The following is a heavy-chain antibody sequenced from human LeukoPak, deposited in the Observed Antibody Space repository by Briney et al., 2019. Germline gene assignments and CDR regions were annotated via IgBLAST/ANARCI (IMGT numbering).Heavy chain of an antibody. CDR3: AREGATMVRGVTPFDY. Sequence: PSETLSLTCTVSGGSISSGGYYWSWIRQPPGKGLEWIGYIYHSGSTYYNPSLKSRVTISVDTSKNQFSLKLSSVTAADTAVYYCAREGATMVRGVTPFDYWGQGTLVTVSS. V-gene: IGHV4-30-2*01. CDR2: IYHSGST. J-gene: IGHJ4*02. D-gene: IGHD3-10*01. CDR1: GGSISSGGYY.